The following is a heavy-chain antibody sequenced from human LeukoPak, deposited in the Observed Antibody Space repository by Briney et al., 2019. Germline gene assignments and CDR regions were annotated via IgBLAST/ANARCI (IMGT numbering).Heavy chain of an antibody. CDR1: GYTYTGYY. D-gene: IGHD1-1*01. CDR3: ARGLQLERRSLGI. CDR2: INPNSGGT. Sequence: ASVKVSCKASGYTYTGYYMHWVRQAPGQGLEWMGWINPNSGGTNCAQKFQGRVTMTRDTSISTAYMELSRLRSDDTAVYYCARGLQLERRSLGIWGQGTMVTVSS. J-gene: IGHJ3*02. V-gene: IGHV1-2*02.